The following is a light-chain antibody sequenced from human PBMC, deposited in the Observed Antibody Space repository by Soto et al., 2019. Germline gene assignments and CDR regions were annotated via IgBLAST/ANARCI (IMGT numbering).Light chain of an antibody. Sequence: EIVLTQSPGPLSLSPGERAPLSCRASQSVSSSYLAWYQQKPGQAPRLLIYGASSRATGIPDRFSGSGSGTDFTLTISRLEPEDFAVYYCQQYGSLITFGQGTRLEIK. J-gene: IGKJ5*01. CDR3: QQYGSLIT. CDR2: GAS. CDR1: QSVSSSY. V-gene: IGKV3-20*01.